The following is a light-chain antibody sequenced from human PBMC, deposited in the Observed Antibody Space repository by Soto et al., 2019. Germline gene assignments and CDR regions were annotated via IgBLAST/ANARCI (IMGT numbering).Light chain of an antibody. CDR1: QSVSSNF. Sequence: EIVLTQSPDTLSLSPGERATLSCRASQSVSSNFLAWYQQKPGQAPRLLIYGASTRATGVPARFSGSGSGTEFTLTISSLQPEDFATYYCQQSYSTPWTFGQGTKV. CDR3: QQSYSTPWT. J-gene: IGKJ1*01. CDR2: GAS. V-gene: IGKV3-20*01.